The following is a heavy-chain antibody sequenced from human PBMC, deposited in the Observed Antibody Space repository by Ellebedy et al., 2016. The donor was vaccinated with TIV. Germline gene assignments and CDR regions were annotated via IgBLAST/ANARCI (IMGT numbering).Heavy chain of an antibody. CDR1: GFTFGDYA. V-gene: IGHV3-49*04. J-gene: IGHJ6*02. CDR3: TRDLPLSGSWSLYYYYGMDV. D-gene: IGHD3-10*01. Sequence: PGGSLRLSCTASGFTFGDYAMSWVRQAPGKGLEWVGFIRSKAYGGTTEYAASVKGRFTISRDDSKSIAYLQMNSLKTEDTAVYYCTRDLPLSGSWSLYYYYGMDVWGQGTTVTVSS. CDR2: IRSKAYGGTT.